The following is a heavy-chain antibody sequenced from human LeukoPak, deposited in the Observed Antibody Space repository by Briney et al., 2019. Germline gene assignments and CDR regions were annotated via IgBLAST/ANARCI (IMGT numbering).Heavy chain of an antibody. CDR3: ARGPHLELYYFDY. CDR1: GFTFSSYA. Sequence: GGSLRFSCAASGFTFSSYAMHWVRQAPGKGLEWVAVISYDGSNKYYADSVKGRFTISRDNSKNTLYLQMNSLRAEDTAVYYCARGPHLELYYFDYWGQGTLVTVSS. D-gene: IGHD1-7*01. J-gene: IGHJ4*02. V-gene: IGHV3-30*04. CDR2: ISYDGSNK.